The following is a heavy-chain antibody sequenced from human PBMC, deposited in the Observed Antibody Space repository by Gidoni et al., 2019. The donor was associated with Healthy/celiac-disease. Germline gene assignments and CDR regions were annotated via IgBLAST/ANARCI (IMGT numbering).Heavy chain of an antibody. CDR1: GGSFSGYY. CDR2: INHSGST. D-gene: IGHD1-26*01. J-gene: IGHJ4*02. CDR3: ARGREELLRFYFDY. Sequence: QVQLQQWGAGLLKPSETLSLPCAVYGGSFSGYYWSWIRQPPGKGLEWIGEINHSGSTNYNPSLKSRVTISVDTSKNQFSLKLSSVTAADTAVYYCARGREELLRFYFDYWGQGTLVTVSS. V-gene: IGHV4-34*01.